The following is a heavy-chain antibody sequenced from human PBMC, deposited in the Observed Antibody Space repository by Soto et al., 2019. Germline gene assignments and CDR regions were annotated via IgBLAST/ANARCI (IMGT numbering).Heavy chain of an antibody. CDR1: GGSISTSRYY. Sequence: QLQLQESGPGLVKPPETLSLTCTVSGGSISTSRYYWVWIRQPPGKGLEWIGSIFYSGTTYYNPHLKSRVTISVDTSKNQFSLELTSVTAADTSVFYCARQVGSGNWYFDLWGRGTLVTVSS. D-gene: IGHD3-10*01. CDR2: IFYSGTT. J-gene: IGHJ2*01. CDR3: ARQVGSGNWYFDL. V-gene: IGHV4-39*01.